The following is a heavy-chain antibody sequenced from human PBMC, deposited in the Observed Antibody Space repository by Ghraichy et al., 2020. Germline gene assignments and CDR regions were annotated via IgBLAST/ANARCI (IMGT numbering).Heavy chain of an antibody. CDR3: ALSITMVRGVIGGFDP. V-gene: IGHV1-24*01. CDR1: GYTLTELS. J-gene: IGHJ5*02. CDR2: FDPEDGET. D-gene: IGHD3-10*01. Sequence: ASVKVSCKVSGYTLTELSMHWVRQAPGKGLEWMGGFDPEDGETIYAQKFQGRVTMTEDTSTDTAYMELSSLRSEDTAVYYCALSITMVRGVIGGFDPWGQGTLVTVSS.